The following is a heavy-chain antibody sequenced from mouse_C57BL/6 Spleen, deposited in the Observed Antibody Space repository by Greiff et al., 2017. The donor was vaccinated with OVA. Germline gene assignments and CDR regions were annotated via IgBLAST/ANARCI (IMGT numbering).Heavy chain of an antibody. CDR2: IDPSDSET. CDR3: ARQNWYFDV. Sequence: QVQLKQPGAELVRPGPSVKLSCKASGYTFTSYWMHWVKQRPIQGLEWIGNIDPSDSETHYNQKFKDKATLTVDKSSSTAYMQLSSLTSEDSAVYYCARQNWYFDVWGTGTTVTVSS. J-gene: IGHJ1*03. CDR1: GYTFTSYW. V-gene: IGHV1-52*01.